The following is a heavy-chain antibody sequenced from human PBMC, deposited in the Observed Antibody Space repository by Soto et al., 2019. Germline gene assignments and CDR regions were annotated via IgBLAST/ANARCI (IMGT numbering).Heavy chain of an antibody. Sequence: SETLSLTCTVSGGSISSSSHYWGWIRQSPGKGLEWIGTMYYTGSTYHNPSLKSRATISVDTSKNQFSLKLTSVTAADTAVYYCARHVAAAGFFAFDYWGQGTLVT. J-gene: IGHJ4*02. CDR2: MYYTGST. CDR1: GGSISSSSHY. D-gene: IGHD6-13*01. CDR3: ARHVAAAGFFAFDY. V-gene: IGHV4-39*01.